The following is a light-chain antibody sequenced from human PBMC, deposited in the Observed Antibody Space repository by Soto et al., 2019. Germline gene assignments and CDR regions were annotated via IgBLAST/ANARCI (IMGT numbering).Light chain of an antibody. V-gene: IGKV1-5*03. Sequence: DIQMTQSPSTLSASVGDRVTITCRASQSISSWMAWYQQKPGKAPKLLIYKPSTLESGDPSRFSCSASGTEFTLTISSLQHDDFSPYYCEQYNGYVSCTFGQGNKVEI. CDR2: KPS. CDR3: EQYNGYVSCT. CDR1: QSISSW. J-gene: IGKJ1*01.